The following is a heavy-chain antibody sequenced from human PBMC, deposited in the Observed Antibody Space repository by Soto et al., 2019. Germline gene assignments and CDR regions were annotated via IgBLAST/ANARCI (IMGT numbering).Heavy chain of an antibody. CDR3: AKGFLTGSIEY. D-gene: IGHD3-9*01. CDR2: ITGTGGTP. J-gene: IGHJ4*02. V-gene: IGHV3-23*01. Sequence: GGSLRLSCEASGFTSTQSVMNWVRQAPGKGLEWVAGITGTGGTPFYADSVRGRFVISSDTSKNTVFLHMTSLRAEDTAVDYCAKGFLTGSIEYLGRRALVTVCS. CDR1: GFTSTQSV.